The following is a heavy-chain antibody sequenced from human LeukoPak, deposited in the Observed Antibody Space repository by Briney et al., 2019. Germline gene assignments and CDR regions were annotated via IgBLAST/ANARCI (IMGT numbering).Heavy chain of an antibody. J-gene: IGHJ4*02. CDR2: IKKDGSQK. D-gene: IGHD2-2*02. V-gene: IGHV3-7*01. CDR3: ARYTRPFDY. CDR1: GFTFSDYW. Sequence: GGSLRLSCAASGFTFSDYWMSWVRQAPGKGLEWVATIKKDGSQKYYVGSVKGRFTISRDNAKNSLYLQMNSLRAEDSAVYYCARYTRPFDYWGQGTLVTVSS.